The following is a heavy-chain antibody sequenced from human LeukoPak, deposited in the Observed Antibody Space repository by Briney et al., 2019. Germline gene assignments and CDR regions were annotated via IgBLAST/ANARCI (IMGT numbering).Heavy chain of an antibody. CDR1: GGTFSSYA. CDR3: ARSSYYDRGTYYYYYMDV. Sequence: GASVKVSCKASGGTFSSYAISWVRQAPGQGLEWMGGIIPIFGTANYAQKFQGRVTITTDESTSTAYMELSSLRSEDTAVYYCARSSYYDRGTYYYYYMDVWGKGTTVTVSS. V-gene: IGHV1-69*05. J-gene: IGHJ6*03. D-gene: IGHD3-22*01. CDR2: IIPIFGTA.